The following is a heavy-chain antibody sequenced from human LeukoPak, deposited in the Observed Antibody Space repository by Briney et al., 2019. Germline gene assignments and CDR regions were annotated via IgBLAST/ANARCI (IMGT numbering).Heavy chain of an antibody. CDR1: GGSIRSTGYY. J-gene: IGHJ6*03. CDR3: ARGGNSSGIYYYYMDV. V-gene: IGHV4-39*07. Sequence: SETLSLTCTVSGGSIRSTGYYWGWIRQPPGKGLKWIGTIYYSGSTYYDSSLKSRVTISVDTSKNQFSLKVSSVTAADTAVYFCARGGNSSGIYYYYMDVWGKGTTVTIS. D-gene: IGHD3-22*01. CDR2: IYYSGST.